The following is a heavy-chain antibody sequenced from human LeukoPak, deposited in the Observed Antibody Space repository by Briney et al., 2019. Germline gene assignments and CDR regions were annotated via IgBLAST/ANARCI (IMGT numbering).Heavy chain of an antibody. J-gene: IGHJ4*02. CDR2: ISAYNGNT. CDR1: GYTFTSYG. Sequence: ASVKVSCKASGYTFTSYGISWVRQAPGQGLEWMGWISAYNGNTNYAQKFQGRVTITADESTSTAYMELSSLRSEDTAVYYCARGSTYYDFWSGRGAQYYFDYWGQGTLVTVSS. D-gene: IGHD3-3*01. CDR3: ARGSTYYDFWSGRGAQYYFDY. V-gene: IGHV1-18*01.